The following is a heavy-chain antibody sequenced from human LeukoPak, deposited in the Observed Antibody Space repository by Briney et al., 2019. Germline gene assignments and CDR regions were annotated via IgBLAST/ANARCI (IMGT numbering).Heavy chain of an antibody. CDR1: GYTFTSYA. J-gene: IGHJ4*02. CDR3: ARDSEGAADY. CDR2: INTNTGNP. V-gene: IGHV7-4-1*02. Sequence: ALVKVPCKASGYTFTSYAINWVRQAPGQGLECMGWINTNTGNPTYAQGFTGRFVFSLDTSVSTAYLQISSLKAEDTAVYYCARDSEGAADYWGQGTLVTVSS. D-gene: IGHD1-26*01.